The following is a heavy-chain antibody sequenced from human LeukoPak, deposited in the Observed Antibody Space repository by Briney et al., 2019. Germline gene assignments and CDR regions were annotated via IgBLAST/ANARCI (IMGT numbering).Heavy chain of an antibody. CDR3: ARGLVTPTGYFDY. V-gene: IGHV4-59*08. J-gene: IGHJ4*02. Sequence: SETLSLTCTVSGGSISSYHWSWIRQPPGKGLEWIGYIYYSGSTYYNPSLKSRVTISVDTSKNQFSLKLSSVTAADTAVYYCARGLVTPTGYFDYSGQGTLVTVSS. CDR2: IYYSGST. D-gene: IGHD3-9*01. CDR1: GGSISSYH.